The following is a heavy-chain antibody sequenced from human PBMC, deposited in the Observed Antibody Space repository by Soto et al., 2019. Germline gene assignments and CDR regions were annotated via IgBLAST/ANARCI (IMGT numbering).Heavy chain of an antibody. CDR3: ARNNWNYVYSD. V-gene: IGHV4-30-2*01. J-gene: IGHJ4*02. D-gene: IGHD1-7*01. CDR1: GGSISSGGYS. Sequence: QLQLQKSGSGLVKPSQTLSLTCAVSGGSISSGGYSWSWIRQPPGKGLEWIGYIYHSGSTYYNPSLKNRVTISVDGSKNQFSLKMSSVTAADTAVYYCARNNWNYVYSDWGQGTLVTVSS. CDR2: IYHSGST.